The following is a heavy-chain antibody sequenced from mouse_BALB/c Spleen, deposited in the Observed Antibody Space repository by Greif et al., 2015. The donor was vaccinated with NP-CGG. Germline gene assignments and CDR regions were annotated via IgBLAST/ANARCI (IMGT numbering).Heavy chain of an antibody. CDR2: IDPANGNT. CDR3: ARTLRLRAMDY. CDR1: GLNIKDTY. Sequence: SGAELVKPGASVKLSCTASGLNIKDTYMHWVKQRPEQGLEWIGRIDPANGNTKYDPKFQGKATITADTSSNTAYLQLSSLTSEDTAVYYCARTLRLRAMDYWGQGTSVTVSS. V-gene: IGHV14-3*02. D-gene: IGHD1-2*01. J-gene: IGHJ4*01.